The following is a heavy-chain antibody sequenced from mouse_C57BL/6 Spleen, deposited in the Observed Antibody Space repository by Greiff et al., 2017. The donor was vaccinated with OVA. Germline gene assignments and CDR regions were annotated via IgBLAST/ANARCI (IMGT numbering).Heavy chain of an antibody. V-gene: IGHV6-6*01. Sequence: EVKLQESGGGLVQPGGSMKLSCAASGFTFSDAWMDWVRQSPEKGLEWVAEIRNKANNHATYYAESVKGRFTISRDDSKSSVYLQMNSLRAEDTGIYYGTSRRVLWSYYYAMDYWGQGTSVTVSS. CDR2: IRNKANNHAT. CDR1: GFTFSDAW. D-gene: IGHD1-1*02. CDR3: TSRRVLWSYYYAMDY. J-gene: IGHJ4*01.